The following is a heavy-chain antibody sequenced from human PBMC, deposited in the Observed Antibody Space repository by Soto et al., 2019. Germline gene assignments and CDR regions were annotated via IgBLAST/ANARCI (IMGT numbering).Heavy chain of an antibody. D-gene: IGHD5-12*01. J-gene: IGHJ3*02. CDR3: ARVEMATIKGNAFDI. CDR2: INPSGGST. V-gene: IGHV1-46*01. CDR1: GYTFTSYY. Sequence: QVQLVQSGAEVKKPGASVKVSCKASGYTFTSYYRYWVRQAPGQGLAWMGIINPSGGSTSYAQKFQGRVTMTRDTSTITVYMELSSLRSEDTAVYYCARVEMATIKGNAFDIWGQGTMVTVSS.